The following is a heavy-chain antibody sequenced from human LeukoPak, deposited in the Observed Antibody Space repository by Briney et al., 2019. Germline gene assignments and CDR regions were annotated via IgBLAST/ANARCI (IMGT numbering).Heavy chain of an antibody. V-gene: IGHV3-20*04. CDR3: ARVTGDYYDILTGAFDY. Sequence: GGSLRLSCAASGFTFDDYGMSWVRQAPGKGLEWVSGINWNGGSTGYADSVKGRFTISRDNAKNSLYLQMNSLRAEDTALYYCARVTGDYYDILTGAFDYWGQGTLVTVSS. CDR2: INWNGGST. CDR1: GFTFDDYG. J-gene: IGHJ4*02. D-gene: IGHD3-9*01.